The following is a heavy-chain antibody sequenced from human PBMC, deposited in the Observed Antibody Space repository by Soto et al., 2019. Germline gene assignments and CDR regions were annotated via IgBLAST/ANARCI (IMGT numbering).Heavy chain of an antibody. V-gene: IGHV5-51*01. CDR3: SKFTYSTSVRYLQH. CDR1: GYTFANYW. Sequence: EVLLVQSGPEMKKPGESLKISCESSGYTFANYWIGWVRQVPGKGLEWVAIIYTSDSRTIYSPSFQCQVTISADKSISTAYLQWTSLKASDTAIYYCSKFTYSTSVRYLQHWGQGTPVIVSS. D-gene: IGHD6-6*01. CDR2: IYTSDSRT. J-gene: IGHJ1*01.